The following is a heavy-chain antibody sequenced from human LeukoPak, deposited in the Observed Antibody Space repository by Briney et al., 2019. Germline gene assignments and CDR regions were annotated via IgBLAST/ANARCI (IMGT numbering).Heavy chain of an antibody. CDR3: ARHDGWSDSSGYPDY. CDR2: IYYSGST. Sequence: SETLSLTCTVSGGSGSSSNYYWGWIRQPPGKGLEWIGSIYYSGSTYYNPSLKSRVTISVDTSKNQFSLKLSSVTAADTAVYYCARHDGWSDSSGYPDYWGQGTLVTVSS. V-gene: IGHV4-39*01. CDR1: GGSGSSSNYY. J-gene: IGHJ4*02. D-gene: IGHD3-22*01.